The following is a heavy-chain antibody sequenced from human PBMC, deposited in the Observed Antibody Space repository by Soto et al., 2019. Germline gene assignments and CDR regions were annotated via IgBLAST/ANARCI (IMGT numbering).Heavy chain of an antibody. CDR1: GFTFSSYA. V-gene: IGHV3-23*01. CDR2: ISGSGGST. J-gene: IGHJ6*02. D-gene: IGHD6-13*01. Sequence: GGSLRLSCAASGFTFSSYAMSWVRQAPGKGLEWVSAISGSGGSTYYADSVKGRFTISRDNSKNTLYLQMNSLRAEDTAVYYCANPGMYSSSHSSRYYGMDVWGQGTTVTVSS. CDR3: ANPGMYSSSHSSRYYGMDV.